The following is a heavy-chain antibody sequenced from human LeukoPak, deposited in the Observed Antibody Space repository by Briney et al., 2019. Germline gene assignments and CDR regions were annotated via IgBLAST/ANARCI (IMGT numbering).Heavy chain of an antibody. J-gene: IGHJ4*02. Sequence: ASVKVSCKASGYTFTGYYMHWVRQAPGQGLEWMGIINPSGGSTSYAQKFQGRVTMTRDMSTSTVYMELSSLRSEDTAVYYCARGGPHYYDSSGYPLGYWGQGTLVTVSS. CDR3: ARGGPHYYDSSGYPLGY. V-gene: IGHV1-46*01. D-gene: IGHD3-22*01. CDR2: INPSGGST. CDR1: GYTFTGYY.